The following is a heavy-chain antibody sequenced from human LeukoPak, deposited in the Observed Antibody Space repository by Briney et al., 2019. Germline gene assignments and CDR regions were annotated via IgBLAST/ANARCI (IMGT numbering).Heavy chain of an antibody. D-gene: IGHD6-19*01. Sequence: RPGGSLRLSCAASGFTFSSYSMNWVRQAPGKGLEWVSSISSSSYIYYADSVKGRFTISRDNAKNSLYLQMNSLRAEDTAVYYCARDYSSGWYYFDYWGQGTLVTVSS. CDR3: ARDYSSGWYYFDY. J-gene: IGHJ4*02. CDR1: GFTFSSYS. V-gene: IGHV3-21*01. CDR2: ISSSSYI.